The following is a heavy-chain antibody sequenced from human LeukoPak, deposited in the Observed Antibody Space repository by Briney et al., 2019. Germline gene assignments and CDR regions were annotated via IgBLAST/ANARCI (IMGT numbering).Heavy chain of an antibody. J-gene: IGHJ4*02. Sequence: ASVKVSCKASGYTFTSYAMNWVRRAPGQGLEWMGWINTNTGNPTYAQGFTGRFVFSLDTSVSTAYLQISSLKAEDTAVYYCACGTYYYDSSGYSSFDYWGQGTLVTVSS. V-gene: IGHV7-4-1*02. CDR3: ACGTYYYDSSGYSSFDY. CDR1: GYTFTSYA. CDR2: INTNTGNP. D-gene: IGHD3-22*01.